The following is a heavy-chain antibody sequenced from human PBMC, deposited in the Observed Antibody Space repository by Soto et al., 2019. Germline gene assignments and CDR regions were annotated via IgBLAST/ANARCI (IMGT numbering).Heavy chain of an antibody. CDR1: RDTFSSFA. CDR3: ARTRVSGYSSAWYELDY. CDR2: IIPIFGTA. V-gene: IGHV1-69*13. Sequence: SVKVSCKASRDTFSSFAVSWVRQAPGQGLEWMGGIIPIFGTANFAQKFQDRVSITADDSTSTAYMELTSLRSEDTAVYYCARTRVSGYSSAWYELDYWGQGTLVTVSS. D-gene: IGHD6-19*01. J-gene: IGHJ4*02.